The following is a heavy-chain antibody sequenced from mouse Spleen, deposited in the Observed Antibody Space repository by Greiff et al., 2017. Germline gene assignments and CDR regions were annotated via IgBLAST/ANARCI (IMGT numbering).Heavy chain of an antibody. CDR2: ISYDGSN. CDR1: GYSITSGYY. J-gene: IGHJ1*01. Sequence: VQLQQSGPGLVKPSQSLSLTCSVTGYSITSGYYWKWIRQFPGNKLEWMGYISYDGSNNYNPSLKNRISITRDTSKNQFFLKLNSVTTEDTATYYCASRYWYFDVWGAGTTVTVSS. V-gene: IGHV3-6*01. CDR3: ASRYWYFDV.